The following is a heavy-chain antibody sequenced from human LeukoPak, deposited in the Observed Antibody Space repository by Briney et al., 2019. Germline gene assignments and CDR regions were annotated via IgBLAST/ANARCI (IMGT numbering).Heavy chain of an antibody. CDR1: GGSISSYY. D-gene: IGHD4-17*01. Sequence: SETLSLTCTVSGGSISSYYWSWIRQPPGKGLEWIGYIYYSGSTNYNPSLKSRVTISVDTSKNQFSLKLSSVTAADTAVYYCARVNHGDYVRAFDIWGQGTMVTVSS. CDR2: IYYSGST. CDR3: ARVNHGDYVRAFDI. J-gene: IGHJ3*02. V-gene: IGHV4-59*01.